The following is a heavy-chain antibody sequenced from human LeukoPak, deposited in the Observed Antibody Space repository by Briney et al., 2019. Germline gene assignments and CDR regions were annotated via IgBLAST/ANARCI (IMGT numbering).Heavy chain of an antibody. V-gene: IGHV3-23*01. CDR3: AMDRGY. CDR2: LSVSGDNA. J-gene: IGHJ4*02. Sequence: GGSLRLSCVASGFNFSVYPMTWVRQAPGKGLEWVSALSVSGDNAHYADSVKGRFTISRDNSKNTLYLHMNSLRAEDTARYYCAMDRGYWGQGTLVTVSS. D-gene: IGHD2-15*01. CDR1: GFNFSVYP.